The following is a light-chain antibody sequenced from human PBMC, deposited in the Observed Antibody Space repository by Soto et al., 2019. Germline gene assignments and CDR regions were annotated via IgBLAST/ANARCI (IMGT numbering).Light chain of an antibody. CDR3: SSYAGTNNYV. J-gene: IGLJ1*01. V-gene: IGLV2-8*01. CDR1: SSDVGAYHY. Sequence: QSPLAQPPSASWSPGQSVTISCTGTSSDVGAYHYVSWYQQHPGKAPTLIIYEVSQRPSGVPDRFSGSKSGNTASLTVSGLQADDEADYYCSSYAGTNNYVFGTGTKVTVL. CDR2: EVS.